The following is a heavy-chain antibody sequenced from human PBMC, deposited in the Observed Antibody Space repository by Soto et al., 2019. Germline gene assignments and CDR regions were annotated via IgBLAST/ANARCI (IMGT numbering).Heavy chain of an antibody. V-gene: IGHV4-34*01. CDR1: GESFSNHY. CDR2: INYSGST. Sequence: SETLSLTCAVYGESFSNHYWTWIRQSPGKGLEWVGEINYSGSTRYNWSLGSRVTISVDTSKNQFSLMVTSVTAEDTAVYYCARGVVYRDVGLAYGMDVWGQGTTGTV. D-gene: IGHD3-22*01. CDR3: ARGVVYRDVGLAYGMDV. J-gene: IGHJ6*02.